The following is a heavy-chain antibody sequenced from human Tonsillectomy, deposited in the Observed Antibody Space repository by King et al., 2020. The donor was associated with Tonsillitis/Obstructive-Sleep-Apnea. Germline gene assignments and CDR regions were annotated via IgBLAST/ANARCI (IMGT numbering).Heavy chain of an antibody. D-gene: IGHD3-22*01. V-gene: IGHV5-51*01. J-gene: IGHJ4*02. CDR3: AREGPGYDYYDSSGIDY. CDR1: GYSFTSYW. CDR2: IYPGDSDT. Sequence: VQLVESGAEVKKPGESLKISCKGSGYSFTSYWIGWVRQMPGKGLEWMGIIYPGDSDTRYSPSFQGQVTISADKSTSTAYLQWSSLKAWDTAMYYCAREGPGYDYYDSSGIDYWGQGTLVTVSS.